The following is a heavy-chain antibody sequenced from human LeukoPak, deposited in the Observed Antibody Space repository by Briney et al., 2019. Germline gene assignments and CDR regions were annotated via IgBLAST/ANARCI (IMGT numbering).Heavy chain of an antibody. D-gene: IGHD2/OR15-2a*01. CDR2: IKQDGSER. Sequence: GGPLRLSCTASGFTFQKYWMTWVREATGKGLVGLANIKQDGSERFYVDSVKGQFTSSRDNAKISLDLQINSLGAEDTAVYYCARGLDCRSTIFYLYNWGQGTLVTVSS. V-gene: IGHV3-7*01. J-gene: IGHJ4*02. CDR1: GFTFQKYW. CDR3: ARGLDCRSTIFYLYN.